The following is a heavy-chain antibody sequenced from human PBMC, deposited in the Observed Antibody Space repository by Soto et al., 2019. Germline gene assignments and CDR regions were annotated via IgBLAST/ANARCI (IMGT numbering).Heavy chain of an antibody. CDR3: ASPGGGYSRDYYGMDV. J-gene: IGHJ6*02. CDR1: GGSISSGGYY. V-gene: IGHV4-31*03. Sequence: QVQLQESGPGLVKPSQTLSLTCTVSGGSISSGGYYWSWIRQHPGKGLEWIGYIYYSGSTYYNPSLKSRVTLSVDTSKNRFSLKLSSVTAADAAVYYCASPGGGYSRDYYGMDVWGQGTTVTVSS. CDR2: IYYSGST. D-gene: IGHD6-13*01.